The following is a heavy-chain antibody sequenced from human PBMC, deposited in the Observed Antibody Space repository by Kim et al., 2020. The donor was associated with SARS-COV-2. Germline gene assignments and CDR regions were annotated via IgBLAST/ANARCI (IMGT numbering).Heavy chain of an antibody. CDR3: AREGGGTYGDYLDF. J-gene: IGHJ4*02. D-gene: IGHD4-17*01. Sequence: NSSLKGRLTISLDTSKNQFSLNLRSVTAADTAVYYCAREGGGTYGDYLDFWGQGALVTVSS. V-gene: IGHV4-31*02.